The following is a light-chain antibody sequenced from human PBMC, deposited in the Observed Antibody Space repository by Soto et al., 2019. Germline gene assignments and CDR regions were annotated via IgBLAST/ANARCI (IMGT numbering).Light chain of an antibody. Sequence: LTQPASVSGSPGQSITISCTGTSSDVGVYNFVSWHQQHPGKAPKLMIYNVYDRPSGISYRFSGSKSGNTASLTISGLQGEDEADYYCSAYTVSRTYVFGTGTKVTVL. V-gene: IGLV2-14*03. CDR3: SAYTVSRTYV. J-gene: IGLJ1*01. CDR1: SSDVGVYNF. CDR2: NVY.